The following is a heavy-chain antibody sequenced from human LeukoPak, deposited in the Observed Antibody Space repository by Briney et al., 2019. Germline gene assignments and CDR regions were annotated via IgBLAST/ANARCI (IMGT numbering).Heavy chain of an antibody. CDR1: GGSISSYY. J-gene: IGHJ5*02. CDR3: ASSLRYCSSTSCSRVYNWFDP. CDR2: IYHSGST. D-gene: IGHD2-2*01. Sequence: SETLSLTCTVSGGSISSYYWSWIRQPPGKGLEWIGYIYHSGSTYYNPSLKSRVTISVDTSKNQFSLKLSSVTAADTAVYYCASSLRYCSSTSCSRVYNWFDPWGQGTLVTVSS. V-gene: IGHV4-59*04.